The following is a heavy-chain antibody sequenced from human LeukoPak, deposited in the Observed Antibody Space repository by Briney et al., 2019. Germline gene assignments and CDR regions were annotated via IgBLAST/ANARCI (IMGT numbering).Heavy chain of an antibody. V-gene: IGHV3-23*01. CDR2: ISGSGGTT. CDR1: GFTFINYA. J-gene: IGHJ5*01. CDR3: AKNPSLSTYFRFDS. Sequence: PGGSLRLSCTASGFTFINYAVSWVRQAPGKGLEWVSAISGSGGTTYYADSVKGRFTISRDNSKNTLYLQMNSLRAEDTAIYYCAKNPSLSTYFRFDSWGQGTLVTVSS. D-gene: IGHD2/OR15-2a*01.